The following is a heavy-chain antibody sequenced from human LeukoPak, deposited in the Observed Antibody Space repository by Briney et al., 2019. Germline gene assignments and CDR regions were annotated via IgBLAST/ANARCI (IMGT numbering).Heavy chain of an antibody. V-gene: IGHV1-2*02. CDR1: GYTFTGYY. CDR3: ARGGEDSGYYALPFDY. D-gene: IGHD3-22*01. Sequence: ASVKVSCKASGYTFTGYYMHWVRQAPGQGLEWMGWINPNSGGTNYAQRFQGRVTMTRDKSISTAYMELSRLRSDDTAVYYCARGGEDSGYYALPFDYWGQGTLVTVSS. J-gene: IGHJ4*02. CDR2: INPNSGGT.